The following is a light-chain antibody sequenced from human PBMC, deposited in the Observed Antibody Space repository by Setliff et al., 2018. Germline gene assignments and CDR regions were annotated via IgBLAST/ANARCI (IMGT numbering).Light chain of an antibody. CDR2: DVR. CDR1: SSDVGGYDY. V-gene: IGLV2-14*03. J-gene: IGLJ1*01. CDR3: FSYASSGSYV. Sequence: SVLTQAASVSGSPGQSVTISCTGSSSDVGGYDYVSWYQHHPGRAPKFIIYDVRYRPSGVSNRFSGSKSGNTASLTISGLQAEDEADYYCFSYASSGSYVFGTGTKVTVL.